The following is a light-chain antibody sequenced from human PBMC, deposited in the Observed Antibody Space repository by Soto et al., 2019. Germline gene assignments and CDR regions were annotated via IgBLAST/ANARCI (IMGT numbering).Light chain of an antibody. Sequence: QLVLTQPPSASGTPGQRVTISCSGSSSNIGSNTVNWYQQLPGTAPKLLIYNNNQRPSGVPDRLSGSKSGTSASLAISGLQSEDEADYYCAAWDDSLNGLVFGTGTKLTVL. CDR2: NNN. V-gene: IGLV1-44*01. CDR3: AAWDDSLNGLV. CDR1: SSNIGSNT. J-gene: IGLJ1*01.